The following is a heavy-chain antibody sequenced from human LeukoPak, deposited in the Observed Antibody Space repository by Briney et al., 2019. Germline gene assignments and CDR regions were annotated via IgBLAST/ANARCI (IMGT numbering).Heavy chain of an antibody. D-gene: IGHD3-22*01. V-gene: IGHV3-48*02. Sequence: GGSLRLSCAASGFTFSSNSMTWVRQAPGKGPEWVSYISSSSSTIYYADSVKGRFTISRDNAKNSLYLQMNSLRDEDTAVYYCARSYYDTSPYFDYWGQGTLVTVSS. CDR2: ISSSSSTI. CDR3: ARSYYDTSPYFDY. J-gene: IGHJ4*02. CDR1: GFTFSSNS.